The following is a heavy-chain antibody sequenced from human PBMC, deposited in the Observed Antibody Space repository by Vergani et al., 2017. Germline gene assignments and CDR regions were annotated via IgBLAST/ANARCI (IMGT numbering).Heavy chain of an antibody. J-gene: IGHJ4*02. Sequence: VQLVESGGGVVQPGRSLRLSCAASGFTFSGSAMHWVRQASGKGLEWVGRIRSKANSYATAYAASVKGRFTISRDDSKNTAYLQMNSLKTEDTAVYYCTRPYYYGSGAADYWGQGTLVTVSS. D-gene: IGHD3-10*01. CDR2: IRSKANSYAT. CDR1: GFTFSGSA. CDR3: TRPYYYGSGAADY. V-gene: IGHV3-73*01.